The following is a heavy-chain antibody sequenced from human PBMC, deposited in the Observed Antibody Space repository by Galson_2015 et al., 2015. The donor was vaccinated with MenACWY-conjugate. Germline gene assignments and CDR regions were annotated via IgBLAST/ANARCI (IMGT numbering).Heavy chain of an antibody. J-gene: IGHJ4*02. CDR1: GFPFLGST. V-gene: IGHV3-73*01. CDR3: ARLLRQEGDN. Sequence: SLRLSCAGSGFPFLGSTIHWVRQASGKGLEWVGRVKNKAGNFATAYAASVKGRFTISRHDANNTAYLQMNSLKTEDTAVYYCARLLRQEGDNWGQGTLVTVPS. CDR2: VKNKAGNFAT.